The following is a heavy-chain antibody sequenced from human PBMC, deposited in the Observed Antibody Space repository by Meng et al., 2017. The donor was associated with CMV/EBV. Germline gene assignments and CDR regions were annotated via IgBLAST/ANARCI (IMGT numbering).Heavy chain of an antibody. V-gene: IGHV3-43*01. J-gene: IGHJ4*02. CDR3: AKDADTAMGNNYFDY. CDR1: GFTFDDYT. D-gene: IGHD5-18*01. CDR2: ISWDGGST. Sequence: GESLKISCAASGFTFDDYTMHWVRQAPGKGLEWVSLISWDGGSTYYADSVKGRFTISRDNSKNSLYLQMNSLRTEDTALYYCAKDADTAMGNNYFDYWGRGTLVTVSS.